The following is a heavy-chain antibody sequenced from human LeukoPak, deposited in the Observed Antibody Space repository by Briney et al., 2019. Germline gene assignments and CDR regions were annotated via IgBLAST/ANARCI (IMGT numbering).Heavy chain of an antibody. CDR2: TNHSGST. CDR1: GGSFSGYY. CDR3: ARVRIVVVVAATRYYYYYYYMDV. Sequence: PSETLSLTCAVYGGSFSGYYWSWIRQPPGKGLEWIGETNHSGSTNYNPSLKSRVTISVDTSKNQFSLKLSSVTAADTAVYYCARVRIVVVVAATRYYYYYYYMDVWGKGTTVTVSS. V-gene: IGHV4-34*01. D-gene: IGHD2-15*01. J-gene: IGHJ6*03.